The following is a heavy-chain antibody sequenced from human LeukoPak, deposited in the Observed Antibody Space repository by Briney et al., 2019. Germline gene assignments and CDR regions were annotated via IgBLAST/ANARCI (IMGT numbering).Heavy chain of an antibody. J-gene: IGHJ5*02. Sequence: GASVKVSCKASGYTFTGYYMHWVRQAPGQGLEWMGWISAYNGNTNYAQKLQGRVTMTTETSTSTAYMELRSLRSDDTAVYYCARGQSRGNWFDPWGQGTLVTVSS. D-gene: IGHD3-10*01. CDR2: ISAYNGNT. CDR3: ARGQSRGNWFDP. CDR1: GYTFTGYY. V-gene: IGHV1-18*04.